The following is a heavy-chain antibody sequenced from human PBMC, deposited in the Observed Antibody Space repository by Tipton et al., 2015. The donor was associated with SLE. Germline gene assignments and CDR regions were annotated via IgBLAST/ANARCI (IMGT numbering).Heavy chain of an antibody. CDR3: ACALPKSYCGGDCSLRY. D-gene: IGHD2-21*01. V-gene: IGHV4-38-2*01. Sequence: GLVKPSETLSLTCVVSDYSISYGYYWGWIRQPPGKGLEWIGSIYHSGKTYYNPSLKSRVTISVDTSKNQFSLKLSSVTAADTAVYYCACALPKSYCGGDCSLRYWGQGTLVTVSS. CDR2: IYHSGKT. J-gene: IGHJ4*02. CDR1: DYSISYGYY.